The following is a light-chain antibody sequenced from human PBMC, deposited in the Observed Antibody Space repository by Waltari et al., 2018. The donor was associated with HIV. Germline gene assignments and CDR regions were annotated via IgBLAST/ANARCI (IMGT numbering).Light chain of an antibody. CDR3: CSYAGSYTWV. Sequence: QSALTQPPSVSGSPGQSVTISCHGTTSDVGAYNFVSWYQQHPGKAPKVLIYDVSKRPSGVPDRFSGSKSGNTASLTISGLQAEDEADYYCCSYAGSYTWVFGGGTKLTVL. CDR2: DVS. CDR1: TSDVGAYNF. J-gene: IGLJ3*02. V-gene: IGLV2-11*01.